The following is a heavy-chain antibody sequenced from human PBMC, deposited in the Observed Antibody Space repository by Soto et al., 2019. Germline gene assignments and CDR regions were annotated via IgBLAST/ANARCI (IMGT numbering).Heavy chain of an antibody. V-gene: IGHV4-39*01. CDR1: GGSINRSNYY. CDR2: IYYSGST. CDR3: AKHNEFLEWWFDY. J-gene: IGHJ4*02. Sequence: PSETLSLTCTVSGGSINRSNYYWGWIRQLPGKGLEWIGSIYYSGSTYYNPSLKSRVTISVDTPKNQFSLKLSSVTAADTAVYYCAKHNEFLEWWFDYWGLGTLVTVSS. D-gene: IGHD3-3*01.